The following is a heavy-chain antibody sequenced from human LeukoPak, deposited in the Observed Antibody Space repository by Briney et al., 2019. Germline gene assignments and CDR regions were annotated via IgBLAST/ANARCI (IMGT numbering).Heavy chain of an antibody. CDR1: GGSISSSSYY. Sequence: TSETLSLTCTVSGGSISSSSYYWGWIRQPPGKGLEWIGSIYYSGSTYYNPSLKSRVTISVDTSKNQFSLKLSSVTAADTAVYYCARVEYYYMDVWGKGTTVTISS. CDR3: ARVEYYYMDV. CDR2: IYYSGST. V-gene: IGHV4-39*07. J-gene: IGHJ6*03.